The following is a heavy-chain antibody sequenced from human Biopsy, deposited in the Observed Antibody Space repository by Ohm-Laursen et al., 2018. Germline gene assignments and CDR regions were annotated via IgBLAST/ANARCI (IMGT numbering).Heavy chain of an antibody. V-gene: IGHV1-69*06. CDR1: GYNFDIYP. CDR3: AKAGQTSGEYVVPRHFDS. CDR2: IVPLFETT. D-gene: IGHD2-15*01. J-gene: IGHJ4*02. Sequence: GSSVKVSCKASGYNFDIYPLFWVRQAPGQGFEWMGGIVPLFETTDSAQKFHGRVTITADRSTTTAYIELSGLTSEDTAIYYCAKAGQTSGEYVVPRHFDSWGQGTRVTVSS.